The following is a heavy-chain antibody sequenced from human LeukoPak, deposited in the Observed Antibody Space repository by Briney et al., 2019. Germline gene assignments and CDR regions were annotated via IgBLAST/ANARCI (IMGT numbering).Heavy chain of an antibody. Sequence: GGSLRLSCAASGFTFSSYAMHWVRQAPGKGLEWVAVISYDGSNKYYADSVKGRFTISRDNSKNTLYLQMNSLRAEDTAVYYCARGSEFLIFDYGGQGTLVTVSS. CDR3: ARGSEFLIFDY. J-gene: IGHJ4*02. CDR1: GFTFSSYA. V-gene: IGHV3-30-3*01. D-gene: IGHD3-10*01. CDR2: ISYDGSNK.